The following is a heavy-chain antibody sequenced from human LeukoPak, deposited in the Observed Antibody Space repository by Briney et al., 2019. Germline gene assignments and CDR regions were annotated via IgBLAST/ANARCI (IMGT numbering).Heavy chain of an antibody. V-gene: IGHV4-34*01. Sequence: SETLSLTCAVYGGSFSGYYWRWIRQLPGKGLEWIGEINRSGSTSYNPSLKTRVTISVEPFKNQFSLKLSSVTAADTAVYYCAITSGRGPLSLYYYYMDVWGKGTTVTVSS. CDR2: INRSGST. D-gene: IGHD1-20*01. CDR3: AITSGRGPLSLYYYYMDV. J-gene: IGHJ6*03. CDR1: GGSFSGYY.